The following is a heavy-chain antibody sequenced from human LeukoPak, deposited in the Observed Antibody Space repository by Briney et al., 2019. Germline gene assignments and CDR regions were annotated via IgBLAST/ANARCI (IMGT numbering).Heavy chain of an antibody. D-gene: IGHD2-21*02. Sequence: GGSLRLSCAASGFTFDDYAMHWVRQGPGKGLEWVSLISGDGGSTYYADSVKGRFTISRDNSKNSLYLQMNSLRTEDTALYYCAKDIMPAYCGGDCYSAFDDWGQGTLVTVSS. CDR3: AKDIMPAYCGGDCYSAFDD. V-gene: IGHV3-43*02. CDR2: ISGDGGST. CDR1: GFTFDDYA. J-gene: IGHJ4*02.